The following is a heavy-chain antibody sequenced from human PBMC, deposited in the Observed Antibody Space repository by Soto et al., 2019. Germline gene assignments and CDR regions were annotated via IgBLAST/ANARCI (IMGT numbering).Heavy chain of an antibody. V-gene: IGHV1-2*04. J-gene: IGHJ3*02. D-gene: IGHD2-2*03. Sequence: GASVKVSCKASGYTFTGYYMHWVRQAPGQGLEWMGWINPNSGGTNYAQKFQGWVTMTRDTSISTAYMELSRLRSDDTAVYYCAIGYCSSTSCREEDDAFDIWGQGTTVTVSS. CDR2: INPNSGGT. CDR1: GYTFTGYY. CDR3: AIGYCSSTSCREEDDAFDI.